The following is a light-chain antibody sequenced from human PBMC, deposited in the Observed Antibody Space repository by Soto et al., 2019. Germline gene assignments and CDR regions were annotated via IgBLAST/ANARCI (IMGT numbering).Light chain of an antibody. CDR2: GAS. CDR3: QQYGSSPRT. V-gene: IGKV3-20*01. J-gene: IGKJ2*01. CDR1: QSVSSNF. Sequence: ETVLTQSPGTLSLSPGERATLSCRASQSVSSNFLAWYQQKPGQAPRLLIYGASSRPTGIPDRFSGSGSGTDFTLTISRLEPEDFAVYYCQQYGSSPRTFGQGTKLEIK.